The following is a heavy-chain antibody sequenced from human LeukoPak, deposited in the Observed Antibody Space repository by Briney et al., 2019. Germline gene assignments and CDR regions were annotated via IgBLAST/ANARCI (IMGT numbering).Heavy chain of an antibody. Sequence: SETLSLTCTVSGASISSDRVYWTWIAPSAGKGLEWGGQINRSGSTNYNPSLKSRVTISVDTSKNQFSLKLSSVTAADTAVYYCARRGIVVVVAAKGSFDYWGQGTLVTVSS. CDR2: INRSGST. D-gene: IGHD2-15*01. CDR1: GASISSDRVY. V-gene: IGHV4-61*09. CDR3: ARRGIVVVVAAKGSFDY. J-gene: IGHJ4*02.